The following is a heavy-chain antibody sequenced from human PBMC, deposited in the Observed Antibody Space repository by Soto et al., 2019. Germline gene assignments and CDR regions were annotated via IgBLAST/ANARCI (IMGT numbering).Heavy chain of an antibody. D-gene: IGHD2-2*01. CDR1: GYTFTGYY. Sequence: GASVKVSCKASGYTFTGYYMHWVRQAPGQGLEWMGWINPNSGGTNYAQKFQGRVTMTRDTSISTAYMELSRLRSDDTAVYYCARSGLVVVPAAIPFDYWGQGTLVTVSS. V-gene: IGHV1-2*02. CDR2: INPNSGGT. J-gene: IGHJ4*02. CDR3: ARSGLVVVPAAIPFDY.